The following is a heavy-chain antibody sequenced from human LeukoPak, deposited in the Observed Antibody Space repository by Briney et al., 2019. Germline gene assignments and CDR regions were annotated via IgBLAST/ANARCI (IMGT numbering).Heavy chain of an antibody. CDR1: GGSISSDY. J-gene: IGHJ4*02. V-gene: IGHV4-59*13. CDR2: IYYCGST. Sequence: SETLSLTCTVSGGSISSDYWSWIRQSPGKGLEWIGYIYYCGSTNYNPSLKSRVTISVATSKNQFSLNLTSVTAADTAVYYCAREYCSSTSCYFDYWGQGTLVTVSS. D-gene: IGHD2-2*01. CDR3: AREYCSSTSCYFDY.